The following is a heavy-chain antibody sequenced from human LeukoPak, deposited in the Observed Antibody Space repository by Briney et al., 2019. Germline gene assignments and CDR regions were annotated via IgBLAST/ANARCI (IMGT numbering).Heavy chain of an antibody. CDR2: INTNTGNP. Sequence: ASVRVSCKASEYTFTSYAIHWVRQAPGQRLEWRGWINTNTGNPTYGQGFTGRFVFSLDTSVSTAYLQISSLKTEDTAVYYCARVNVDSAMGIYYYYGMDVWGQGTTVTVSS. V-gene: IGHV7-4-1*02. CDR1: EYTFTSYA. D-gene: IGHD5-18*01. CDR3: ARVNVDSAMGIYYYYGMDV. J-gene: IGHJ6*02.